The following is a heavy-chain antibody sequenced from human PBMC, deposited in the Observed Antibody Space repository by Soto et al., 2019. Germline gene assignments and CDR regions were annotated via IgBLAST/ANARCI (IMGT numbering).Heavy chain of an antibody. J-gene: IGHJ4*02. V-gene: IGHV3-30*18. D-gene: IGHD5-12*01. CDR3: AKDRNPGYIVAPTPFDY. CDR2: ISYDGSNK. Sequence: GGSLRLSWAASGFTFSSYGMHWVRQAPGKGLEWVAVISYDGSNKYYADSVKGRFTISRDNSKNTMYLEMNSLRAEDTGVYYCAKDRNPGYIVAPTPFDYWGQGTLVTVSS. CDR1: GFTFSSYG.